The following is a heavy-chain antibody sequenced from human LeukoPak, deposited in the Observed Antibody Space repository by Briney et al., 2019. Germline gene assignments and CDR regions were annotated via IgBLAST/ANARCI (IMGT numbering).Heavy chain of an antibody. D-gene: IGHD1-7*01. CDR3: ARGVGGTTKNYFDY. Sequence: SETLSLTCTVSGSSISSSSYYWGWIRQPPGKGLEWIGSIYYSGSTYYNPSLKSRVTISVDTSKNQFSLKLSSVTAADTAVYYCARGVGGTTKNYFDYWGQGTLVTVSS. CDR2: IYYSGST. CDR1: GSSISSSSYY. V-gene: IGHV4-39*07. J-gene: IGHJ4*02.